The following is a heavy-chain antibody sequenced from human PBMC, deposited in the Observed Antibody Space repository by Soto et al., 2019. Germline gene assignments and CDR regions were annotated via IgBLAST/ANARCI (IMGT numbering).Heavy chain of an antibody. Sequence: PWGSLRLSCAASGFTVFNYYMSWVRQAPGKGLEWVSVVYSGGRTYYADSVKGRFTISRDNSNNTLYLQMNSLRVDDTAVYYCARGPNYGAGGYFYWGQGTLVTVSS. V-gene: IGHV3-53*01. D-gene: IGHD3-22*01. CDR2: VYSGGRT. CDR3: ARGPNYGAGGYFY. CDR1: GFTVFNYY. J-gene: IGHJ4*02.